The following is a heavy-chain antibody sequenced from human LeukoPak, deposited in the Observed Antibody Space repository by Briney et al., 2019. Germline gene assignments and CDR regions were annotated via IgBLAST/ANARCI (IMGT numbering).Heavy chain of an antibody. Sequence: PGGSLRLSCAASGFTFSSYGMHWVRQAPGKGLEWVAVISYDGSNKYYADSVKGRFTISRDNSKNTLYLQMNSLRAENTAVYYCANLHLIGYYDAGWGDDYWGQGTLVTVSS. D-gene: IGHD3-9*01. CDR2: ISYDGSNK. CDR3: ANLHLIGYYDAGWGDDY. CDR1: GFTFSSYG. V-gene: IGHV3-30*18. J-gene: IGHJ4*02.